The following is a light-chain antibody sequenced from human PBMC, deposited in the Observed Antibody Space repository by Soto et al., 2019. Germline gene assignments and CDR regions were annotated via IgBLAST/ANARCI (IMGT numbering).Light chain of an antibody. CDR2: KTS. V-gene: IGKV2-24*01. J-gene: IGKJ2*01. CDR3: LQTTHFPHT. CDR1: QGLVHSDGNTY. Sequence: DVVLTQTPLSSPVTVGRPASISCRSSQGLVHSDGNTYLNWLQQRPGQPPRLLIYKTSNRFSGVPDRFSGSGPGTEFTRKISRVEAEDVGVSYCLQTTHFPHTFGQGTKLDIK.